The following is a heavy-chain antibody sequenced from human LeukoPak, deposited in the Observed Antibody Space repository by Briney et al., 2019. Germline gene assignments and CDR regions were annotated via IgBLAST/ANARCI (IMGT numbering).Heavy chain of an antibody. D-gene: IGHD6-6*01. V-gene: IGHV3-30*18. Sequence: GGSLRLSCAASGFTFSNYAMSWVRQAPGKGLEWVAVISYDGYNKYYADSVKGRFTISRDNSKNTLYLQMNSLRSEDTAVYYCAKESSSSFGQWKYYYYYMDVWGKGTTVTVSS. CDR3: AKESSSSFGQWKYYYYYMDV. CDR1: GFTFSNYA. J-gene: IGHJ6*03. CDR2: ISYDGYNK.